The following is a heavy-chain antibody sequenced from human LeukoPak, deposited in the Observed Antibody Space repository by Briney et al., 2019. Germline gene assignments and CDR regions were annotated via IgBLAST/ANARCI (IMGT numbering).Heavy chain of an antibody. CDR2: INHSGST. J-gene: IGHJ4*02. V-gene: IGHV4-34*01. CDR1: GGSISSYY. D-gene: IGHD3-22*01. CDR3: ARGPYLYYYDSSGYYY. Sequence: SETLSLTCTVSGGSISSYYWSWIRQPPGKGLEWIGEINHSGSTNYNPSLKSRVTISVDTSKNQFSLKLSSVTAADTAVYYCARGPYLYYYDSSGYYYWGQGTLVTVSS.